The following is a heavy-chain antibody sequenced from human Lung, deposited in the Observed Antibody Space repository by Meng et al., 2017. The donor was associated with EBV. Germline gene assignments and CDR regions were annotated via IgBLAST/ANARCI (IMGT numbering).Heavy chain of an antibody. CDR2: INHSGST. V-gene: IGHV4-34*01. CDR3: ASLYGDSSVWYLDL. Sequence: QVQLNQWGAGLLKPSETLSLTCAVYGGSFSGYYWSWIRQPPGKGLEWIGEINHSGSTNYNPSLKSRVTISVDNSKNQFSLKLNSMTAADTAVYYCASLYGDSSVWYLDLWGRGTLVTVSS. D-gene: IGHD4-17*01. J-gene: IGHJ2*01. CDR1: GGSFSGYY.